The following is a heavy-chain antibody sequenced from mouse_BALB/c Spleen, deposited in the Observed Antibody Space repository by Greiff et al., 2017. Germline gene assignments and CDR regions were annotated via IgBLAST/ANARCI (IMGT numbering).Heavy chain of an antibody. J-gene: IGHJ4*01. CDR3: ASPYAMDY. Sequence: DVKLQESGGGLVQPGGSRKLSCAASGFTFSSFGMHWVRQAPEKGLEWVAYISSGSSTIYYADTVKGRFTISRDNPKNTLFLQMTSLRSEDTAMYYCASPYAMDYWGQGTSVTVSS. V-gene: IGHV5-17*02. CDR2: ISSGSSTI. CDR1: GFTFSSFG.